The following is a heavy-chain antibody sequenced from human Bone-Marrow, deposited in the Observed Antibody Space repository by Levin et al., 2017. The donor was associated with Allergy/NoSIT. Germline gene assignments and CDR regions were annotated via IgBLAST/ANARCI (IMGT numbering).Heavy chain of an antibody. Sequence: PSETLSLNCNVSRGSISSREYFWGWIRQPPGKGLEWIGSIHSDGSTYYNPSLKSRVRTTIDTAKNQFSLKVTSLTAADTAVYYCVWGFSAWYNWFDPWGQGTPVTVSA. CDR2: IHSDGST. V-gene: IGHV4-39*07. J-gene: IGHJ5*02. CDR3: VWGFSAWYNWFDP. D-gene: IGHD3-10*01. CDR1: RGSISSREYF.